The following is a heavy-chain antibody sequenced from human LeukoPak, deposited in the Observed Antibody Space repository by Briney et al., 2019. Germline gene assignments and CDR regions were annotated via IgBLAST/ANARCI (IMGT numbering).Heavy chain of an antibody. V-gene: IGHV3-66*01. D-gene: IGHD6-13*01. Sequence: GGSLRLSCAASGFTVSSNYMSWVRQAPGKGLEWVSVIYSGGSTYYADSVKGRFTISRDNSKNTLYLQMNSLRAEDTAVYYCASNHNIAAAGTHAFDIWGQGTMVTVSS. J-gene: IGHJ3*02. CDR2: IYSGGST. CDR1: GFTVSSNY. CDR3: ASNHNIAAAGTHAFDI.